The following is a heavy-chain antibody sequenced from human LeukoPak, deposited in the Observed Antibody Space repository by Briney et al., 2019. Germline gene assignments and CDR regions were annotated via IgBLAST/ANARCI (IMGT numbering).Heavy chain of an antibody. J-gene: IGHJ5*02. Sequence: ASVKVSCKASGYTFTSYGISWVRQAPGQGLEWMGWISAYNGNTNYAQKLQGRVTMTTDTSTSTAYMELRSLRSDDTAVYYCARRYCSSTSCQKRPDWFDPWGQGTLVTVSS. D-gene: IGHD2-2*01. CDR1: GYTFTSYG. V-gene: IGHV1-18*01. CDR2: ISAYNGNT. CDR3: ARRYCSSTSCQKRPDWFDP.